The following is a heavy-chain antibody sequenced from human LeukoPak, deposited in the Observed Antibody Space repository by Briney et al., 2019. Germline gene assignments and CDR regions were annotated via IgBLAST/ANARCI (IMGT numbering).Heavy chain of an antibody. D-gene: IGHD6-6*01. CDR1: GDSISNNNW. J-gene: IGHJ3*02. V-gene: IGHV4/OR15-8*01. CDR2: VYHSGDA. CDR3: ASGYSSSSSDAFDI. Sequence: PSETLSLTCVVSGDSISNNNWWSWVRQSPGKGLEWIGEVYHSGDANYNPSLKSRVTMSVDKSKNQFSLKLSSVTAADTAVYYCASGYSSSSSDAFDIWGQGTMVTVSS.